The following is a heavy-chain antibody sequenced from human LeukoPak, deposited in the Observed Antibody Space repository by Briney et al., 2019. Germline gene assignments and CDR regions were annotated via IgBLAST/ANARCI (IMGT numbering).Heavy chain of an antibody. CDR3: ARHGPNWNLDY. CDR2: IYYSGST. J-gene: IGHJ4*02. D-gene: IGHD1-20*01. Sequence: SETLSLTCAVYGGSFSGYYWGWIRQPPGKGLEWIGSIYYSGSTYYNPSLKSRVTISVVTSKNQFSLKLRSVTAADTAVYYCARHGPNWNLDYWGQGTLVTVSS. CDR1: GGSFSGYY. V-gene: IGHV4-39*01.